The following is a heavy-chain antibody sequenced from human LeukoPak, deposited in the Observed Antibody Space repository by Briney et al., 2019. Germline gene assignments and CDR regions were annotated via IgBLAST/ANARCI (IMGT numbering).Heavy chain of an antibody. CDR3: ARYCSSTSCYDEGYYYYYGMDV. J-gene: IGHJ6*02. Sequence: ASVKVSCKASGGTFSSYAISWVRQAPGQGLEWMGRIIPILGIANYAQKFQGRVTIAADKSTSTAYMELSSLRSEDTAVYYCARYCSSTSCYDEGYYYYYGMDVWGQGTTVTVSS. CDR1: GGTFSSYA. CDR2: IIPILGIA. D-gene: IGHD2-2*01. V-gene: IGHV1-69*04.